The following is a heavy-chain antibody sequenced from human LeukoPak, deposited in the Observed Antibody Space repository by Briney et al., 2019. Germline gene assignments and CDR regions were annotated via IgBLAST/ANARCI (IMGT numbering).Heavy chain of an antibody. D-gene: IGHD3-10*01. Sequence: KPSETLSLTCAVYGGSFSGYYWSWIRQPPGKGLEWIGEINHSGSTNYNPSLKSRVTISVDTSKNQFSLKLSSVTAADTAVYYCARLRSMVRGVIIRAAVPKINWFDPWGQGTLVTVSS. CDR1: GGSFSGYY. CDR3: ARLRSMVRGVIIRAAVPKINWFDP. CDR2: INHSGST. V-gene: IGHV4-34*01. J-gene: IGHJ5*02.